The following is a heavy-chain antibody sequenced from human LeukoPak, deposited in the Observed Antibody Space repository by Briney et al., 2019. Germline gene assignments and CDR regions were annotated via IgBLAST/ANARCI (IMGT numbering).Heavy chain of an antibody. CDR1: GFTFCNVW. CDR2: IKSKTDGGTT. J-gene: IGHJ4*02. D-gene: IGHD1-26*01. V-gene: IGHV3-15*01. CDR3: STDLRASYSSRYDY. Sequence: GGSLRLSCAASGFTFCNVWMSWVREAPGQGLECVSRIKSKTDGGTTDYAAPVKGRFTISRDDSKNTLNLQMNRLKTEDTAVEYCSTDLRASYSSRYDYWGQGTLVTVSS.